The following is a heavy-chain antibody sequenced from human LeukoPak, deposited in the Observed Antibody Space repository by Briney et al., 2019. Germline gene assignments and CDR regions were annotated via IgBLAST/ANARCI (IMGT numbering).Heavy chain of an antibody. D-gene: IGHD3-22*01. Sequence: SETLSLTCTASGGSISSYYWSWIRQPPGKGLEWIGYIYYSGSTNYNPSLKSRVTISVDTSKNQFSLKLSSVTAADTAVYYCARDSPLMEYYYDSSGFGWFDPWGQGTLVTVSS. J-gene: IGHJ5*02. CDR3: ARDSPLMEYYYDSSGFGWFDP. CDR1: GGSISSYY. V-gene: IGHV4-59*01. CDR2: IYYSGST.